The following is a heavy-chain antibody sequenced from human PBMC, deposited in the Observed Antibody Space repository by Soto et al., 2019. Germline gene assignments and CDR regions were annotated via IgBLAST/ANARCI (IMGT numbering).Heavy chain of an antibody. V-gene: IGHV3-7*03. CDR3: ARVRTENYYGMDV. Sequence: EVQLVESGGGLVQPGGSLRLSCADSGFSFSSYWMSWVRQAPGNGLEWVANIKQDETEKYYVDSVKGRFAIARDNGKNTLYLQMNSLRAEDTAVYYCARVRTENYYGMDVWGQGTTVTVSS. J-gene: IGHJ6*02. CDR1: GFSFSSYW. CDR2: IKQDETEK.